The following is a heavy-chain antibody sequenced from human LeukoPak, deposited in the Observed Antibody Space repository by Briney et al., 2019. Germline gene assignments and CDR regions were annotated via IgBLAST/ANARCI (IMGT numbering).Heavy chain of an antibody. CDR1: GGSINSHY. Sequence: KSSETLSLTCAASGGSINSHYWGWIRQPPGKGLQWIGDIYYTGKNNYNPSLKSRVTISLDTSKDHLSLNLTSVVAADTAIYYCVRRDTGWNYFDYWGQGILVTVSS. CDR2: IYYTGKN. D-gene: IGHD6-19*01. CDR3: VRRDTGWNYFDY. V-gene: IGHV4-59*08. J-gene: IGHJ4*02.